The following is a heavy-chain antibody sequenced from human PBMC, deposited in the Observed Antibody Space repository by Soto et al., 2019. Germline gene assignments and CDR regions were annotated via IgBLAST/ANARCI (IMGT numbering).Heavy chain of an antibody. V-gene: IGHV3-30*18. D-gene: IGHD5-12*01. CDR3: AKDGSDNILDY. Sequence: QVQLVESGGGVVQPGRSLRLSCAASGFTFSSYGMHWVRQAPGKGLEWVAVISYDGSNKYYADSVKGRFTISRDNSKHTLYLQMTSLRAEYTAVYYCAKDGSDNILDYWGQGTLVTVSS. CDR1: GFTFSSYG. J-gene: IGHJ4*02. CDR2: ISYDGSNK.